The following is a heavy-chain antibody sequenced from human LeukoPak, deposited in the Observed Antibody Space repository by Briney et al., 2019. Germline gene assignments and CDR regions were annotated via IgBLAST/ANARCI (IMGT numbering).Heavy chain of an antibody. J-gene: IGHJ6*02. CDR2: IYSGGST. Sequence: PGGSLRLSCAASGFTVSSNYMSWVRQAPGKGLEWVSVIYSGGSTYYADSVKGRFTISRDNSKNTLYLQMNSLRAEDTAVYYCARDSPDTAMDGCYYYGMDVWGQGTTVTVSS. CDR3: ARDSPDTAMDGCYYYGMDV. V-gene: IGHV3-66*02. D-gene: IGHD5-18*01. CDR1: GFTVSSNY.